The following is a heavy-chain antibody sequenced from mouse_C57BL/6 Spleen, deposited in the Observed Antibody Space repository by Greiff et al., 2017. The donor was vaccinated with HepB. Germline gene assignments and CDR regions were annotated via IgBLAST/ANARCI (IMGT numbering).Heavy chain of an antibody. V-gene: IGHV5-12*01. CDR2: ISNGGGST. J-gene: IGHJ2*01. CDR1: GFTFSDYY. D-gene: IGHD2-4*01. Sequence: EVQGVESGGGLVQPGGSLKLSCAASGFTFSDYYMYWVRQTPEKRLEWVAYISNGGGSTYYPDTVKGRFTISRDNAKNTLYLQMSRLKSEDTAMYYCAMQGLRRDYFDYWGQGTTLTVAS. CDR3: AMQGLRRDYFDY.